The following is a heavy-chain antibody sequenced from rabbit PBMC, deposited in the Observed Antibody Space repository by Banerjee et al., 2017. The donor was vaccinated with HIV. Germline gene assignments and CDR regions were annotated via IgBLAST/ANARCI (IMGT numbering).Heavy chain of an antibody. D-gene: IGHD4-1*01. V-gene: IGHV1S45*01. Sequence: QEQLVESGGGLVKPGASLTLTCTASGFSISSSYWICWVRQAPGKGLEWIACIYAGSSGSTAYASWAKGRFTISKTSSTTVTLQMTSLTAADTATYFCARDRLAGYFFDLWGPGTLVTVS. CDR1: GFSISSSYW. J-gene: IGHJ4*01. CDR3: ARDRLAGYFFDL. CDR2: IYAGSSGST.